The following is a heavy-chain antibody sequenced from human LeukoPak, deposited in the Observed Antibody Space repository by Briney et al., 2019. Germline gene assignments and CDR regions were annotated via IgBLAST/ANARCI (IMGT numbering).Heavy chain of an antibody. Sequence: SETLSLTCTVSGGSISSSSYYWGWIRQPPGKGLEWIGSIYYSGSTYYNPSLKSRVTISVDTSKNQFSLKLSSVTAADTAVYYCAREGVGATLYWGQGTLVTVSS. CDR1: GGSISSSSYY. CDR3: AREGVGATLY. V-gene: IGHV4-39*02. D-gene: IGHD1-26*01. CDR2: IYYSGST. J-gene: IGHJ4*02.